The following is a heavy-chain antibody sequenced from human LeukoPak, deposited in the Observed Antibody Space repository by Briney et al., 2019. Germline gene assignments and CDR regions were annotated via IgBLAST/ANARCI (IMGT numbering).Heavy chain of an antibody. CDR1: GGSMSNYY. J-gene: IGHJ4*02. Sequence: SETLSLTCTVSGGSMSNYYWSWIRQPPGKGLEWLGYISDRGNTNYNPSLKSRVIISVDSSKNQFSLKLSSVTAADTAVYYCARDLFGYYYDSPYYFDYWGQGTLVTVSS. CDR3: ARDLFGYYYDSPYYFDY. CDR2: ISDRGNT. D-gene: IGHD3-22*01. V-gene: IGHV4-59*12.